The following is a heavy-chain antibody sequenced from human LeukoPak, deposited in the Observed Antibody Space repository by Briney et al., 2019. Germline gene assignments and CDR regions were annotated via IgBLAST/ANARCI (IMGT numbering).Heavy chain of an antibody. J-gene: IGHJ6*03. Sequence: GGSLRLSCAASGFTFSSYAMHWVRQAPGKGLEWVAVISYDGSNKYYADSVKGRFTISRDNSKNTLYLQMNSLRAEDTAVYYCARVRVDTAMVRDYYYYMDVWGKGTTVTVSS. CDR3: ARVRVDTAMVRDYYYYMDV. CDR2: ISYDGSNK. V-gene: IGHV3-30-3*01. D-gene: IGHD5-18*01. CDR1: GFTFSSYA.